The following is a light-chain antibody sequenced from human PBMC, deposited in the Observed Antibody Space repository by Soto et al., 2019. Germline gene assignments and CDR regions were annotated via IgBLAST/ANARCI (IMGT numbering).Light chain of an antibody. CDR3: QHYGTSLYT. J-gene: IGKJ2*01. CDR2: GAS. V-gene: IGKV3-20*01. Sequence: DIVLTQSPGTLSLSPGERATLSCRASQIISSTYLGWYQQKPGQAPRLLIYGASSRATGIPDRFSGSGCGTDFTLTISRLEPEDFAVYYCQHYGTSLYTFGQGTKLEIK. CDR1: QIISSTY.